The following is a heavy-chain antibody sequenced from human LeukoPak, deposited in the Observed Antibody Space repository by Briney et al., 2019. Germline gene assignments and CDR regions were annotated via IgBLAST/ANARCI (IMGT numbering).Heavy chain of an antibody. CDR1: GGSIRSSYYY. V-gene: IGHV4-39*07. J-gene: IGHJ3*02. Sequence: SETLSLTCTVSGGSIRSSYYYWGWIRQPPGKGLEWIGSIYDSGSTYYNPSLKSRVTISVDTSKNQFSLKLSSVTAADTAVYYCARACGGDCYSFPDAFDIWGQGTMVTVSS. D-gene: IGHD2-21*02. CDR2: IYDSGST. CDR3: ARACGGDCYSFPDAFDI.